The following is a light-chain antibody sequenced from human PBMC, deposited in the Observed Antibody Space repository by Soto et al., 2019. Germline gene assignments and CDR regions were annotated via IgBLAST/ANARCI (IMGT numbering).Light chain of an antibody. CDR1: QSVSSS. J-gene: IGKJ5*01. V-gene: IGKV3-11*01. Sequence: EIVLTQSPATLSLSPGERATLSCRASQSVSSSLAWYRQKPGQAPRLLIYDASNRATGIPARFSGSGSGTEFTLTISSLQPDDFATYYCQQYHRASITFGQGTRLEIK. CDR3: QQYHRASIT. CDR2: DAS.